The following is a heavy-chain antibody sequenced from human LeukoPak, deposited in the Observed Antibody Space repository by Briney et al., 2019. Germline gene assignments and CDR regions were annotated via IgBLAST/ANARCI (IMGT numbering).Heavy chain of an antibody. CDR2: ISGSGGST. Sequence: GGSLRLSCAASGFTFSSYAMSWVRQAPGKGLEWVSAISGSGGSTYYADSVKGRFTISRDNSRNTLYLQMNSLRAEDTAVYYCARELVVPAAMDYYGMDVWGQGTTVTVSS. J-gene: IGHJ6*02. CDR1: GFTFSSYA. CDR3: ARELVVPAAMDYYGMDV. V-gene: IGHV3-23*01. D-gene: IGHD2-2*01.